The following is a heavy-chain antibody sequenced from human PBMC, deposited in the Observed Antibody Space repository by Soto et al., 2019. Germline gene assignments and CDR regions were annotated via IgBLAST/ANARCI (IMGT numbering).Heavy chain of an antibody. V-gene: IGHV4-31*03. J-gene: IGHJ6*02. CDR3: ARDRSQYTRGDYYGMDV. CDR1: GGSISSGGYY. CDR2: IYYSGST. Sequence: QVQLQESGPGLLKPSQTLSLTCTVSGGSISSGGYYWSWIRQHPGKGLEWIGYIYYSGSTYYNPPPRGRVTISVDTSKTRCSRKLSSVPAADTAVYYCARDRSQYTRGDYYGMDVWGQGTTVTASS. D-gene: IGHD5-18*01.